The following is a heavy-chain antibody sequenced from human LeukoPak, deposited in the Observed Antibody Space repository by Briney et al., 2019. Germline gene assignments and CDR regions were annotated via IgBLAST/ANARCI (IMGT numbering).Heavy chain of an antibody. CDR3: AREYGAVAGLY. V-gene: IGHV4-34*01. J-gene: IGHJ4*02. CDR1: GFTLSSYP. Sequence: PGGSLRLSCAAPGFTLSSYPMNWVRQPPGKGLEWIGEINHSGSTNYNPSLKSRVTISVDTSKNQFSLKLSSVTAADTAVYYCAREYGAVAGLYWGQGTLVTVSS. CDR2: INHSGST. D-gene: IGHD6-19*01.